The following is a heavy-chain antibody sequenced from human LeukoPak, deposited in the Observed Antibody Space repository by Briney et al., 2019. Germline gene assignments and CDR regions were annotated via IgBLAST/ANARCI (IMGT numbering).Heavy chain of an antibody. J-gene: IGHJ4*02. D-gene: IGHD4-17*01. CDR2: INPNSGGT. V-gene: IGHV1-2*02. Sequence: GSSVKVSCKASGYTFTGYYMHWVRQAPGQGLEWMGWINPNSGGTNYAQKFQGRVTMTRDTSISTAYMELSRLRSDDTAVYYCARDRGYGDSPTDYWGQGTLVTVSS. CDR3: ARDRGYGDSPTDY. CDR1: GYTFTGYY.